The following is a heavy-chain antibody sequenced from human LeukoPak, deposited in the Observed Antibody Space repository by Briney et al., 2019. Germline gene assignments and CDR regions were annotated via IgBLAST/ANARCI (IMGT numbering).Heavy chain of an antibody. Sequence: ASAKVSCKASGYTFTSYDINWVRQATGQGLEWMGWMNPNSGNTGYAQKFQGRVTMTRNTSISTAYMELSSLRSEDTAVYYCARYYYDSSGYYYRGHGMDVWGQGTTVTVSS. CDR3: ARYYYDSSGYYYRGHGMDV. J-gene: IGHJ6*02. D-gene: IGHD3-22*01. V-gene: IGHV1-8*01. CDR2: MNPNSGNT. CDR1: GYTFTSYD.